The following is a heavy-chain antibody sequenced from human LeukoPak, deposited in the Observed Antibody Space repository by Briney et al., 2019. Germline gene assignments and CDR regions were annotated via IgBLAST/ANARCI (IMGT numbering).Heavy chain of an antibody. V-gene: IGHV3-7*01. Sequence: PGGSLRLSCAASGFTFSSYWMSWVRQAPGKGLEWVANIKQDGSEKYYVDSVKGRFTISRDNAKNSLYLQMNSLRAEDTAVYYCARGAYSSSWYSFYYYYGMDVWGQGTTVTVSS. CDR1: GFTFSSYW. D-gene: IGHD6-13*01. CDR3: ARGAYSSSWYSFYYYYGMDV. J-gene: IGHJ6*02. CDR2: IKQDGSEK.